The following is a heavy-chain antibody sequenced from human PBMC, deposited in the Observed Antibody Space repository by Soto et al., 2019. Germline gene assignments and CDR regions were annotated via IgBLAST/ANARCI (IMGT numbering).Heavy chain of an antibody. D-gene: IGHD6-13*01. CDR2: IYYSGST. Sequence: PSETLSLTCTVSGGSISSSSYYWGWIRQPPGKGLEWIGSIYYSGSTYYNPSLKSRVTISVDTSKNQFSLNLSSVTAADTAVYYWAKTYSSSWWVDPGGQGTLVTVSS. CDR1: GGSISSSSYY. CDR3: AKTYSSSWWVDP. V-gene: IGHV4-39*01. J-gene: IGHJ5*02.